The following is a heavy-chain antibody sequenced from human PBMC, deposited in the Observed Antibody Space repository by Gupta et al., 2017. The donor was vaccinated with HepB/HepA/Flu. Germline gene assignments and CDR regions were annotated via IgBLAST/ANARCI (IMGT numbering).Heavy chain of an antibody. Sequence: EVQLVESGGGLVQPGRSLRLSCAASGFTFDDYAMHWVRPAPGKGLEWVSGISWNSGSIGYADSVKGRFTISRDNAKNSLYLQMNSLRAEDTALYYCAKTPGRYCGGDCAGGYFDLWGRGTLVTVSS. CDR3: AKTPGRYCGGDCAGGYFDL. CDR1: GFTFDDYA. D-gene: IGHD2-21*02. CDR2: ISWNSGSI. J-gene: IGHJ2*01. V-gene: IGHV3-9*01.